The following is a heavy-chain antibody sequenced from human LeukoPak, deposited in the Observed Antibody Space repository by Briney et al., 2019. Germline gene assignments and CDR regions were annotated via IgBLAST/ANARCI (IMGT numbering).Heavy chain of an antibody. D-gene: IGHD6-13*01. CDR1: GFTFRDFG. CDR2: IRNDGSKD. V-gene: IGHV3-30*02. Sequence: PGGSLRLSCAASGFTFRDFGMHWVRQAPGKGLEWVAFIRNDGSKDYYPDSVKGRFTISRDSSRTTLYLQMHSLRIEDTAVYYCVKGGSSSHNWFDPWSQGILVTVSS. CDR3: VKGGSSSHNWFDP. J-gene: IGHJ5*02.